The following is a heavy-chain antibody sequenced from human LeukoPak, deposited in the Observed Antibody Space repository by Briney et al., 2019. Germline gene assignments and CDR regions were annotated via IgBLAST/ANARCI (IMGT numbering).Heavy chain of an antibody. CDR1: GFTFSSYA. V-gene: IGHV3-23*02. CDR3: AKSFTLRTYYYDSSGQQGFDP. Sequence: GGSVRLSCAASGFTFSSYAMSWVRQAPGKGLGWVSAIIGCGGSTYYGDSVKGRFTITRDNSKNTLYLQMNSLRAEDTAVYYCAKSFTLRTYYYDSSGQQGFDPWGQGTLVSVSS. D-gene: IGHD3-22*01. CDR2: IIGCGGST. J-gene: IGHJ5*02.